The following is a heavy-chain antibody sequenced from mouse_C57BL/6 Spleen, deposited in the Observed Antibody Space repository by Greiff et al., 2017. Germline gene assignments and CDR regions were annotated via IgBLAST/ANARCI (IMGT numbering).Heavy chain of an antibody. CDR2: IYPGDGDT. Sequence: QVQLKESGPELVKPGASVKISCKASGYAFSSSWMNWVKQRPGKGLEWIGRIYPGDGDTNYNGKFKGKATLTADKSSSTAYMQLSSLTSEDSAVYFCATISYDGYYGYWGQGTTLTVSS. D-gene: IGHD2-3*01. J-gene: IGHJ2*01. V-gene: IGHV1-82*01. CDR3: ATISYDGYYGY. CDR1: GYAFSSSW.